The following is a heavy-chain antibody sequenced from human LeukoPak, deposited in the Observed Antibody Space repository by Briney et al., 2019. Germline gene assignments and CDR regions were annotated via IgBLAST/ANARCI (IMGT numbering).Heavy chain of an antibody. CDR1: GFTFDDYG. Sequence: GGSLRLSCAASGFTFDDYGMSWVRQAPGKGLEWVSGINWNGGSTGYADSVKGRFTISRDNAKNSLYLQMNSLRAEDTALYHCARGGSNQLQNNWFDPWGQGTLVTVPS. J-gene: IGHJ5*02. CDR3: ARGGSNQLQNNWFDP. D-gene: IGHD2-2*01. V-gene: IGHV3-20*01. CDR2: INWNGGST.